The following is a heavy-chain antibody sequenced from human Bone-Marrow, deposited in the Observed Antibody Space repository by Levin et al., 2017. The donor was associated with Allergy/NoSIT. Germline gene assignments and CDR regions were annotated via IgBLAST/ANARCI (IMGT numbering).Heavy chain of an antibody. Sequence: LSLTCAASGFPVSSNYMSWVRQAPGKGLEWVSVIYSGGSTYYADSVKGRFTISRDNSKNTLYLQMNSLRAEDTAVYYCAREYCSGGSCYGLQNWFDPWGQGTLVTVSS. D-gene: IGHD2-15*01. J-gene: IGHJ5*02. CDR3: AREYCSGGSCYGLQNWFDP. CDR2: IYSGGST. V-gene: IGHV3-66*01. CDR1: GFPVSSNY.